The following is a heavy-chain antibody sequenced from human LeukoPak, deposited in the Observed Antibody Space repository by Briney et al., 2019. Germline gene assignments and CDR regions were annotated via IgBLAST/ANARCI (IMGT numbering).Heavy chain of an antibody. CDR2: ISGSGGST. Sequence: GGSLRLSCATSGFTFSSSAMSWVRQAPGKGLAWVSTISGSGGSTYYADSVKGRFTISRDNSKSTLYLQMNSLRAEDTAVYYSAVGSYLGRNFDYWGQGTLVTVSS. V-gene: IGHV3-23*01. CDR3: AVGSYLGRNFDY. D-gene: IGHD1-26*01. J-gene: IGHJ4*02. CDR1: GFTFSSSA.